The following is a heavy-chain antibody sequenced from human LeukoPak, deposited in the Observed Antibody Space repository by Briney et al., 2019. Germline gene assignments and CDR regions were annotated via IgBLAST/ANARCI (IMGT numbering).Heavy chain of an antibody. D-gene: IGHD4-23*01. CDR1: GYTFTSYG. V-gene: IGHV1-18*01. CDR3: ARDNTVVTPTGSFDY. CDR2: ISAYNGNT. J-gene: IGHJ4*03. Sequence: ASVKVSCKASGYTFTSYGISWVRQPPGQGLEWMGWISAYNGNTNYAQKLQGRVTMTTDTSTSTAYMELRSLRSDDTAVYYCARDNTVVTPTGSFDYWGQGTLVTVSS.